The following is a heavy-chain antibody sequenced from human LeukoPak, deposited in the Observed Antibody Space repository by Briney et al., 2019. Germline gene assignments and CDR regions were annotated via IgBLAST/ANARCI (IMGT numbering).Heavy chain of an antibody. CDR3: ARGPLVNYYDSSGFDY. Sequence: PGGSLRLSCAASGFTFSSYAMSWVRQAPGKGLEWVSAISGSGGSTHYADSVKGRFTISRDNSKNTLYLQMNSLRAEDTAVYYCARGPLVNYYDSSGFDYWGQGTPVTVSS. D-gene: IGHD3-22*01. V-gene: IGHV3-23*01. CDR2: ISGSGGST. J-gene: IGHJ4*02. CDR1: GFTFSSYA.